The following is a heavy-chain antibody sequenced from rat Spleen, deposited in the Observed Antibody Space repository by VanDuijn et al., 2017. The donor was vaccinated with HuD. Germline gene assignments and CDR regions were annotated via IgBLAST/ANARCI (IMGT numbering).Heavy chain of an antibody. CDR2: ISYDGSST. Sequence: EVQLVESDGGLVQPGRSLKLSCAASGFTFSDYYMAWVRQAPTKGLEWVATISYDGSSTYYRESVKGRFTISRDNAKSTLYLQMDSLRSEDTASYYGARQGGGYGWFAYWGQGTLVTVSS. CDR1: GFTFSDYY. CDR3: ARQGGGYGWFAY. D-gene: IGHD1-11*01. J-gene: IGHJ3*01. V-gene: IGHV5-29*01.